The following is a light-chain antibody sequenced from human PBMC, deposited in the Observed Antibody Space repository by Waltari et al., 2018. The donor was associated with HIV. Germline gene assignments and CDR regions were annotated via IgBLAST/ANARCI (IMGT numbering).Light chain of an antibody. CDR1: SSNIGRNY. V-gene: IGLV1-47*01. CDR3: AAWDASLSVV. CDR2: TNN. Sequence: QSVLTQPPSASGTPGQRVTISCSGSSSNIGRNYVYWYQQLPGTAPKLLIYTNNQRPSGVPDRFSGSKSVTSASLAISGLRSEDEADYYCAAWDASLSVVFGGGTKLTVL. J-gene: IGLJ2*01.